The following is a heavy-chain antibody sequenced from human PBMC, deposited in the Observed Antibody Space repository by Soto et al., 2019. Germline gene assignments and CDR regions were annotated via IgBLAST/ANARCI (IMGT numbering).Heavy chain of an antibody. CDR2: IYYDGSNE. Sequence: QVQLVESGGGVVQPGRSLRLSCAASGFTFSNHGMHWVRQAPGKGLEWVARIYYDGSNEYYADSVKGRFTISRDSSKNTMYLQMNSLRAEDTAFYYCARGRGSGSFYHLDYWGQGTLVNVSS. CDR1: GFTFSNHG. CDR3: ARGRGSGSFYHLDY. D-gene: IGHD1-26*01. V-gene: IGHV3-33*01. J-gene: IGHJ4*02.